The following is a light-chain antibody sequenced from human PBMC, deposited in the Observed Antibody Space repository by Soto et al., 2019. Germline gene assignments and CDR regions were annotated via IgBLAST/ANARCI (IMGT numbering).Light chain of an antibody. CDR3: QQYASSPWT. CDR2: AAS. Sequence: EIVLTQSPGSLSLSPGERATLSCRASQSVKNNFLAWFQQKGGQAPRLLIYAASSRPTGIPDRFSGTGSGTDFTLTISGLEPGDVAVYFCQQYASSPWTFGQGTKV. V-gene: IGKV3-20*01. CDR1: QSVKNNF. J-gene: IGKJ1*01.